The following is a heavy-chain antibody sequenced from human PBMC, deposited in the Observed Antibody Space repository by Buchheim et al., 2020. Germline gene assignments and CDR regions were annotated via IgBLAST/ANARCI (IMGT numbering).Heavy chain of an antibody. CDR1: GFTFSNYA. J-gene: IGHJ3*02. CDR2: ISGSGRST. Sequence: EVQLLESGGGLVQPGGSLRLSCAASGFTFSNYAMSWVRQAPGKELEWVSSISGSGRSTYYADAVKSRFTISRDNSKNTLYLQMNSLRAEDTAVDYCAKDASRYSSGMVALDIWGKGT. D-gene: IGHD6-19*01. CDR3: AKDASRYSSGMVALDI. V-gene: IGHV3-23*01.